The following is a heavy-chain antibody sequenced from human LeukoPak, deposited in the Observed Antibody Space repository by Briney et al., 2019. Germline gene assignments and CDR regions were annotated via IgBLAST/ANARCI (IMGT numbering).Heavy chain of an antibody. CDR2: ISSSSSYI. Sequence: GGALRLSCAAAGFTFSSYSMNWVRQAPGKGLEGVSSISSSSSYIYYADSVKGRFTISRDKAKNSLYLQMNSLRAEDTAVYYCATSIPAAGLLDPWGQGTLVPVSS. J-gene: IGHJ5*02. D-gene: IGHD6-13*01. CDR1: GFTFSSYS. V-gene: IGHV3-21*01. CDR3: ATSIPAAGLLDP.